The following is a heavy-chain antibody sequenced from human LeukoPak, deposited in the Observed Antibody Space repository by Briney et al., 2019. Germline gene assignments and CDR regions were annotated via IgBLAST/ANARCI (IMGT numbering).Heavy chain of an antibody. CDR2: IYPGDSDT. D-gene: IGHD3-3*01. CDR1: GYSFTSYW. J-gene: IGHJ4*02. V-gene: IGHV5-51*01. CDR3: ASGPDYDFWSGYSHPFDY. Sequence: GESLKISCKGSGYSFTSYWIGWVRQMPGKGLEWMGIIYPGDSDTRYSPSFQGQVTISADKSISTAYLQWSSLKASDTAVYYCASGPDYDFWSGYSHPFDYWGQGTLVTVSS.